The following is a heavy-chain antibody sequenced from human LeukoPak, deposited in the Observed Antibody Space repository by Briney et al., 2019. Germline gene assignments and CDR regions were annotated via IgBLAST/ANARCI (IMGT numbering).Heavy chain of an antibody. D-gene: IGHD4-17*01. V-gene: IGHV4-61*02. CDR3: AREGYGDHLDY. CDR1: GGSISSGSYY. CDR2: IYTSGST. Sequence: SQTLSLTCTVSGGSISSGSYYWSWIRQPAGKGLEWIGRIYTSGSTNYNPSLKSRVTISVDTSKNQFSLKLSTVTAADTAVYYCAREGYGDHLDYWGQGTLVTVSS. J-gene: IGHJ4*02.